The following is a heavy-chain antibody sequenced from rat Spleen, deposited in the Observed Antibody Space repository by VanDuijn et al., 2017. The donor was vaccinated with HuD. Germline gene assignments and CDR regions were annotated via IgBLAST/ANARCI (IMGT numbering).Heavy chain of an antibody. V-gene: IGHV5-20*01. D-gene: IGHD1-12*02. Sequence: EVQLVESGGGLVQPGRSLKLSCAASGLSFSNYDMAWVRQAPTKGLEWVASISYDGGSTYYRDSVKGRFTISRDNAKSTLYLQMDSLKSEDTATYYCATDGYYDGIYYSVYVMDAWAQGASVTVSS. J-gene: IGHJ4*01. CDR2: ISYDGGST. CDR3: ATDGYYDGIYYSVYVMDA. CDR1: GLSFSNYD.